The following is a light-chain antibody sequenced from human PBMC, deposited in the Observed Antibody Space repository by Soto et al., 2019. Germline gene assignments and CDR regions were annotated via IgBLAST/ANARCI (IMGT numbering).Light chain of an antibody. J-gene: IGKJ4*01. CDR3: QQTYSNFVS. V-gene: IGKV1-39*01. CDR1: QTISTF. CDR2: DAS. Sequence: DIQMTQSPSSLSASEGDRVTITCRSSQTISTFLHWSQQKPGKAPNILIYDASSLQSGVPSRFSGSGSGTDFTLTISSLQPEDFGTYYCQQTYSNFVSFGGGTKVDIK.